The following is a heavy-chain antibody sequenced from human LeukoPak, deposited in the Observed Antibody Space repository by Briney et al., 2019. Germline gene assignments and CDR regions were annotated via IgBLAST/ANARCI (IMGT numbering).Heavy chain of an antibody. Sequence: GGSLRLSCAASGFTFSSYEMNWVRQAPGKGLEWVSYISSSGSTIYYADSVKGRFTISRDNAKNSLYLQMNSLRAEDTAVYYCAREGSDWNYYYYMDVWGKGTTVTISS. CDR3: AREGSDWNYYYYMDV. CDR2: ISSSGSTI. D-gene: IGHD6-19*01. J-gene: IGHJ6*03. V-gene: IGHV3-48*03. CDR1: GFTFSSYE.